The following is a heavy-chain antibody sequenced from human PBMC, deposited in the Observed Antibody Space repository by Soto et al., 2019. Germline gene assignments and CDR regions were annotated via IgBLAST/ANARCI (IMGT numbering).Heavy chain of an antibody. CDR2: INPNSGGT. Sequence: QVQLVQSGAEVKKPGASVKVSCKASGYTFTGYYMHWVRQAPGQGLEWMGWINPNSGGTNYAQKFQGWVTMTRDTSISTAYMELSRLRSDDTAVYYCARDRSPYYYDSSGYYIDYWGQGTLVTVSS. V-gene: IGHV1-2*04. CDR3: ARDRSPYYYDSSGYYIDY. D-gene: IGHD3-22*01. CDR1: GYTFTGYY. J-gene: IGHJ4*02.